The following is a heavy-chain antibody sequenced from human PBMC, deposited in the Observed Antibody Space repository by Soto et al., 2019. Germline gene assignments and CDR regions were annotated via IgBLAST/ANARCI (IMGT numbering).Heavy chain of an antibody. CDR3: ARRGSRADTAMGNYSFDI. CDR1: AYTFTHYS. J-gene: IGHJ3*02. V-gene: IGHV1-3*01. D-gene: IGHD5-18*01. CDR2: INAGNGNT. Sequence: QVQLVQSGAEVKKPGASVKVSCKASAYTFTHYSMHWVRQAPGQRLEWMGSINAGNGNTKYSQKFQGRVTMTSDTSARKAQRGVSILRDEDTTVYYFARRGSRADTAMGNYSFDIWGQGTMVTVAS.